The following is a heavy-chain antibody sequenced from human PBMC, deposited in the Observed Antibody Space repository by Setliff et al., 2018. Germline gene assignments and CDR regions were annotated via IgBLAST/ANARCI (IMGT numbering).Heavy chain of an antibody. D-gene: IGHD2-15*01. CDR2: IYWDGDE. V-gene: IGHV2-5*02. J-gene: IGHJ3*01. Sequence: SGPTLVNPTQTLTLTCSFSGFSLSDFGVGVGWIRQPPGKAPEWLALIYWDGDEHYTSSLEKRLTITKDTSKNQLVLTVSNMDSMDTATYFCAYRRKMSARYDAFEVWGQGTLVTVSS. CDR1: GFSLSDFGVG. CDR3: AYRRKMSARYDAFEV.